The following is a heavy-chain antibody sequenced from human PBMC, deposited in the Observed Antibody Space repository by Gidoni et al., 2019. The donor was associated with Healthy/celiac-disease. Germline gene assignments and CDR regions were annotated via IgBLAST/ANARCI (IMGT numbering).Heavy chain of an antibody. D-gene: IGHD3-10*01. J-gene: IGHJ6*02. CDR1: GGTFSSSA. CDR3: ARGYRVRGVSKGYYYYGMDV. V-gene: IGHV1-69*01. Sequence: QVQLGQSAAEVKKPGSPVQASCKASGGTFSSSAINWVRQAPGQGLEWMGGILPIVGTANDAQRFQGRVTITADESTSTAYMELSSLRSEDTAVYYCARGYRVRGVSKGYYYYGMDVWGQGTTVTVSS. CDR2: ILPIVGTA.